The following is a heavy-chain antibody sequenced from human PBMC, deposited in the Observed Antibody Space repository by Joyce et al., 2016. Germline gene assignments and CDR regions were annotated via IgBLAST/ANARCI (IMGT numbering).Heavy chain of an antibody. J-gene: IGHJ1*01. CDR3: AVTFSYDPEDEFFQH. V-gene: IGHV1-2*02. Sequence: QVQVVQPGAEVTKPGASVKVSCQASGDTFNYHDLHWVRQATGQGLEWMGWINLNTGDTLYAQKVQDRVTMTRDTSISTADVDLSRLRFDDTAVYYCAVTFSYDPEDEFFQHWGQGTLVTVSS. D-gene: IGHD3-22*01. CDR1: GDTFNYHD. CDR2: INLNTGDT.